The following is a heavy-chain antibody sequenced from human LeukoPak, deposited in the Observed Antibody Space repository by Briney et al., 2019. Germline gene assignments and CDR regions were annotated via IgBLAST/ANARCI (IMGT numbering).Heavy chain of an antibody. CDR3: ARGRSGYDKFDY. CDR2: IIPILGIA. V-gene: IGHV1-69*02. J-gene: IGHJ4*02. D-gene: IGHD5-12*01. CDR1: GGTFSSYT. Sequence: GASVKVSCKASGGTFSSYTISWVRQAPGQGLEWMGRIIPILGIANYAQKFQGRVTITADKSTSTAYMELSSLRSDDTAVYYCARGRSGYDKFDYWGQGTLVTVSS.